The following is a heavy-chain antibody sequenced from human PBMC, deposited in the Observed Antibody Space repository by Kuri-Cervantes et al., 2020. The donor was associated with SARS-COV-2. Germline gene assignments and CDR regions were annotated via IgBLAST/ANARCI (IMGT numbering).Heavy chain of an antibody. CDR1: GFTFPSYA. J-gene: IGHJ6*03. V-gene: IGHV3-23*01. Sequence: GGSLRLSCVGSGFTFPSYAMSWVRQAPGKGPEWVSGITGRHVTDYAHSVTGRFTISRDNSKKMVYLQMNTLRVEDTAVYYCAKEVDFGDYGYYCMDVWGKGTTVTVSS. CDR2: ITGRHVT. CDR3: AKEVDFGDYGYYCMDV. D-gene: IGHD4-17*01.